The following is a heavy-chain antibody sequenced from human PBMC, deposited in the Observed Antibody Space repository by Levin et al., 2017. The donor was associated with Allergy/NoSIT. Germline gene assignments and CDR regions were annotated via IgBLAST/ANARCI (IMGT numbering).Heavy chain of an antibody. V-gene: IGHV1-69*13. CDR1: GGTFRSYA. CDR3: AREGSDTAGYYAF. CDR2: IVPMFGTP. Sequence: SVKVSCKASGGTFRSYAITWVRQAPGLGLEWVGGIVPMFGTPNYAQKFQGRVTITADESTNTAYMDLSGLTSEDTAVYYCAREGSDTAGYYAFWGQGTRVTVPS. J-gene: IGHJ4*02. D-gene: IGHD3-22*01.